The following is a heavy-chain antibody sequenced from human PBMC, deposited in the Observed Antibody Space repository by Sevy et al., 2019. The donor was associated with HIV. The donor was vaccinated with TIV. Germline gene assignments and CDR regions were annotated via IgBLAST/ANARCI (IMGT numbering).Heavy chain of an antibody. CDR1: AGSITSLY. Sequence: SETLSLTCTVSAGSITSLYWNWIRQSPGKGLEWIANIYYNGHINYNLSLKSRVTLSLDTSKNQFSLRLSSVTAADTAMYYCAGENAWGRGYSWGQGTLVTVSS. V-gene: IGHV4-59*08. CDR3: AGENAWGRGYS. J-gene: IGHJ4*02. CDR2: IYYNGHI. D-gene: IGHD1-26*01.